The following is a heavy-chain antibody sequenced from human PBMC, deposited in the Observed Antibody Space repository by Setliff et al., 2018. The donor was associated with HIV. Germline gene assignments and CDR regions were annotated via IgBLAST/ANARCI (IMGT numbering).Heavy chain of an antibody. V-gene: IGHV4-59*08. Sequence: PSETLSLTCPVSGGSISSYYWSWIRQPPGKGLAWIGYVYYTGSTNYNPSLKSRVTISIDTSKNQFSLKLSSVTAADTAVYYCARHQGKYYDSSGYSGWFFDLWGRGTLVTAPQ. CDR1: GGSISSYY. CDR3: ARHQGKYYDSSGYSGWFFDL. CDR2: VYYTGST. D-gene: IGHD3-22*01. J-gene: IGHJ2*01.